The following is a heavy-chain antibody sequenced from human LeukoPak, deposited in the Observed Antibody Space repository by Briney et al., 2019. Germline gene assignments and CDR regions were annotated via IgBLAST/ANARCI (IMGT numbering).Heavy chain of an antibody. CDR2: IHSSGST. V-gene: IGHV4-4*07. J-gene: IGHJ4*02. CDR1: GGSISGSISGTS. D-gene: IGHD3-10*01. CDR3: ARGSQNYYNPFDN. Sequence: SETLSLTCTVSGGSISGSISGTSWSWVRQPAGKGLEWIGRIHSSGSTKYNPSLKSRVTMSVDTSKNQLFLRLTSVTAADTALYYCARGSQNYYNPFDNWGQGTLVTVSS.